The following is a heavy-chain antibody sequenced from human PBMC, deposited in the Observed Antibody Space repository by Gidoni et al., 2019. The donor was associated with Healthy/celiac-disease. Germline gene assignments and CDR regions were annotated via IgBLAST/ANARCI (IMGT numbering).Heavy chain of an antibody. CDR2: ISSSSSYI. Sequence: EVQLVESGGGLVKPGGSLRLSCAASGFTFSSYSMNWVRQAPGKGLEWVSSISSSSSYIYYADSVKGRFTISRDNAKNSLYLQMNSLRAEDTAVYYCARWGDYYYDQDAFDIWGQGTMVTVSS. CDR1: GFTFSSYS. J-gene: IGHJ3*02. CDR3: ARWGDYYYDQDAFDI. D-gene: IGHD3-22*01. V-gene: IGHV3-21*01.